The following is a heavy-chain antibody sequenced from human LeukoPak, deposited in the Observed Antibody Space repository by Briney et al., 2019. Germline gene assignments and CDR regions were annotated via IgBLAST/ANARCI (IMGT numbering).Heavy chain of an antibody. CDR1: GYTFTNYY. CDR2: INPTGGST. V-gene: IGHV1-46*01. D-gene: IGHD3-16*01. J-gene: IGHJ4*02. CDR3: ARAQFFRLGELDFDY. Sequence: ASVKVSCKAFGYTFTNYYIHWVRQAPGQGLEWMGIINPTGGSTIYAQNFQGRVTMTRHTSTNTVYMELSSLRSEDTAVYYCARAQFFRLGELDFDYWGQGTLVTVSS.